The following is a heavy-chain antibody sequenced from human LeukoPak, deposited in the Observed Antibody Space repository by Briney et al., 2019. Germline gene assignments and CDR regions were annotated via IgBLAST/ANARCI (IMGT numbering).Heavy chain of an antibody. J-gene: IGHJ6*03. CDR1: GFTFSSYG. D-gene: IGHD5-12*01. CDR3: AKSGGKDSGYDSGSYYYMDV. CDR2: IRYDGSNK. V-gene: IGHV3-30*02. Sequence: GSLRLSCAASGFTFSSYGMHWVRQAPGKGLEWVAFIRYDGSNKYYADSVKGRFTISRDNSKNTLYLQMSSLRAEDTAVYYCAKSGGKDSGYDSGSYYYMDVWGKGTTVTISS.